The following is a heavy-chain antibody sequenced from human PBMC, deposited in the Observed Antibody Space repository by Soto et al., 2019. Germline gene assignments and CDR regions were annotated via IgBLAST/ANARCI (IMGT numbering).Heavy chain of an antibody. V-gene: IGHV3-30*18. CDR2: ISYDGSNK. J-gene: IGHJ6*02. CDR3: TKVRWLEIYYYHGMDV. D-gene: IGHD6-19*01. Sequence: GGSLRLSCAASGFTFSSYGMHWVRQAPGKGLEWVAVISYDGSNKYYADFVKGRFTISRDNSKNTLYLQMNSPRAEDTAVYYCTKVRWLEIYYYHGMDVWGQGTTVTVSS. CDR1: GFTFSSYG.